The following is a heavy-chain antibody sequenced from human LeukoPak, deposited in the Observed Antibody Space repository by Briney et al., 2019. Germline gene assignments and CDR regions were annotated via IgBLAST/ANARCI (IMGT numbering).Heavy chain of an antibody. D-gene: IGHD3/OR15-3a*01. CDR3: ARGLPFWTGTNWIDS. CDR1: GGSISSSSYY. Sequence: PSETLSLTCTVSGGSISSSSYYWGWIRQPPGKGLEWIGSIYYSGSTSYNPSLKSRVTISVHTSKNQFSLNLSSVTAADTAIYYCARGLPFWTGTNWIDSWGQGTLVAVSS. V-gene: IGHV4-39*07. CDR2: IYYSGST. J-gene: IGHJ5*01.